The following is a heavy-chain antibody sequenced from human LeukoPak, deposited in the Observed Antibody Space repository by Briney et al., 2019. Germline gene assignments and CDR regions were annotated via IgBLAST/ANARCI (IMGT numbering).Heavy chain of an antibody. J-gene: IGHJ6*02. D-gene: IGHD4-17*01. CDR3: ARDTVVDPRAMYYYGMDV. V-gene: IGHV1-2*02. Sequence: ASVKVSCKASGYTFTGYYMHWVRQAPGQGLEWMGWINPNSGGTNYAQKFQGRVTMTRDTSISTAYMELSRLRSDDTAVYYCARDTVVDPRAMYYYGMDVWGQGTTVTVSS. CDR1: GYTFTGYY. CDR2: INPNSGGT.